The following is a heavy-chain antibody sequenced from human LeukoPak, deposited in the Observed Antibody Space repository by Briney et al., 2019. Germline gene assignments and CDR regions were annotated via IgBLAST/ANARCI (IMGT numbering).Heavy chain of an antibody. Sequence: PSETLSLTCAVYGGSFSYYYWSWIRQPPGQTLEWIGEINHSGSTNYNPSLKSRVTISVDTSKNQFSLKLSSVTAADTAVYYCAIRKYYDILTGYRKIPTSGFDPWGQGTLVTVSS. CDR3: AIRKYYDILTGYRKIPTSGFDP. V-gene: IGHV4-34*01. D-gene: IGHD3-9*01. CDR2: INHSGST. CDR1: GGSFSYYY. J-gene: IGHJ5*02.